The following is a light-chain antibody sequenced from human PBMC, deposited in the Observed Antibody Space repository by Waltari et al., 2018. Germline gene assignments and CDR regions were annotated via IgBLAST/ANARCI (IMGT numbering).Light chain of an antibody. CDR1: NIGSKR. CDR2: YYR. V-gene: IGLV3-21*04. CDR3: LVWHSTIDHQGV. Sequence: SYVVTHSPSVSVAPGGTARITCGGDNIGSKRVHWYQQRPGQAPALVISYYRDRPSGIPGRFSGSNSENTAALTISWVEAEDEADYYCLVWHSTIDHQGVFGGGTKLTVL. J-gene: IGLJ2*01.